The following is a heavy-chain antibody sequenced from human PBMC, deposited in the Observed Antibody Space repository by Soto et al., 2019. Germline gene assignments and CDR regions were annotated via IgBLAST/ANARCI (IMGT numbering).Heavy chain of an antibody. D-gene: IGHD6-6*01. V-gene: IGHV3-30-3*01. Sequence: GGSLRLSCAASGFTFSSYAMHWVRQAPGKGLEWVAVISYDGSNKYYADSVKGRFTISRDNSKNTLYLQMNSLRAEDTAVYYCARVQGEAARRRYYYYGMDVWGQGTTVTVSS. CDR1: GFTFSSYA. CDR2: ISYDGSNK. J-gene: IGHJ6*02. CDR3: ARVQGEAARRRYYYYGMDV.